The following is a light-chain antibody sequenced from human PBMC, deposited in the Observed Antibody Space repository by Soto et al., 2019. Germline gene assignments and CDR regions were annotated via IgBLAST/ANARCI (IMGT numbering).Light chain of an antibody. CDR3: QQRSNWPPYT. V-gene: IGKV3-11*01. CDR1: QSVSSY. J-gene: IGKJ2*01. Sequence: EIALTQYPATLSLSPGERATLSCRASQSVSSYLAWYQQKPGQAPRLLIYDASNRATGIPARFSGSGSGTDFTLTISSLEPEDFAVYYCQQRSNWPPYTFGQGTKLEIK. CDR2: DAS.